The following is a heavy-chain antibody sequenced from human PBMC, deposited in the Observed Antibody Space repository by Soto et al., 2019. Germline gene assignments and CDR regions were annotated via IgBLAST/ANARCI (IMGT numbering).Heavy chain of an antibody. D-gene: IGHD6-19*01. CDR2: SSPRGDTI. J-gene: IGHJ4*02. CDR3: AKGPHTNVGWPYYFES. V-gene: IGHV3-48*02. Sequence: GGSLRLSCVASGFSLANYPMNWVRQTPGKGLEWISYSSPRGDTIYYADSVEGRFTISRDNARNSLSLHMSSLRDEDSALYYCAKGPHTNVGWPYYFESWGQGVPVTSPQ. CDR1: GFSLANYP.